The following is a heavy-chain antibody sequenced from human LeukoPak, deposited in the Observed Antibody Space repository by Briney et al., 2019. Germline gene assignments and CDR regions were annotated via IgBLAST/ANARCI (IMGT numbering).Heavy chain of an antibody. J-gene: IGHJ5*02. CDR1: GGSFSGYY. D-gene: IGHD4-17*01. V-gene: IGHV4-34*01. Sequence: PSETLSLTCAVYGGSFSGYYWSWIRQPPGKGLEGIGEINHSGSTNYNPSLKSRVTMSVDTSKNQFSLKLSSVTAADTAVYYCARARGYGDYVGGFDPWGQGTLVTVSS. CDR2: INHSGST. CDR3: ARARGYGDYVGGFDP.